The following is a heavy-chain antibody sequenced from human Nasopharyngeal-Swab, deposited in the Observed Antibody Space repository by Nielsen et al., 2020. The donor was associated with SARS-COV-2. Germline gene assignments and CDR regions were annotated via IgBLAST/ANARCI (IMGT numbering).Heavy chain of an antibody. CDR1: GFTFSSYW. V-gene: IGHV3-21*01. Sequence: GESLKISCAASGFTFSSYWMNWVRQAPGKGLEWVSSISSSSNYIYYADSVKGRFTISRDNAKNSLYLQMNSLRAEDTAVYYCARDGLDYDFWSAYFMDVWGQGTTVTVSS. CDR3: ARDGLDYDFWSAYFMDV. CDR2: ISSSSNYI. J-gene: IGHJ6*02. D-gene: IGHD3-3*01.